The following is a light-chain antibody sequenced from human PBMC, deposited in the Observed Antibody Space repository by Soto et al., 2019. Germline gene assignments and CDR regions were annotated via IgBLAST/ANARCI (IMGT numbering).Light chain of an antibody. V-gene: IGKV1D-12*01. J-gene: IGKJ4*01. CDR1: HNIFNC. CDR3: QQAASFPLT. Sequence: DIQMTQSPSSVSAFVGDRVTITCRASHNIFNCLAWYQQKPVRAPKLLIHGVSRLQSGVPSRFSGSGSGTDFTLTISRLQPEDFATYYCQQAASFPLTFGGGTKVEVK. CDR2: GVS.